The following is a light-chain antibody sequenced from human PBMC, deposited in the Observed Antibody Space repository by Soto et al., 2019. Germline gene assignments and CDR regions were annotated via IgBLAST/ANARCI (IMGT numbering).Light chain of an antibody. Sequence: EIVMTQSPVTLSVSLGERATLSCRASQSVSSYLAWYQQKPGQAPRLLIYDASNRATGIPARFSGSGSGTDFTLTISSLEPEDFALYYCQQRHNSWTFGQGTKVDIK. CDR1: QSVSSY. V-gene: IGKV3-11*01. J-gene: IGKJ1*01. CDR3: QQRHNSWT. CDR2: DAS.